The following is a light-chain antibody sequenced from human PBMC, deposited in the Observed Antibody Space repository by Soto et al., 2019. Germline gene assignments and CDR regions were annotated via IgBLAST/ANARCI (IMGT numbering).Light chain of an antibody. V-gene: IGKV3-15*01. CDR2: TAS. CDR3: QQYNNWPPIT. Sequence: EIVMTQSPATLSVSPGERFTLSCMSSQSVSVYLAWYQQKPGQAPRLLIHTASTRATGIPARFSGSGSGTEFTLTISSLQSEDFAVYYCQQYNNWPPITFGQGTRLEI. CDR1: QSVSVY. J-gene: IGKJ5*01.